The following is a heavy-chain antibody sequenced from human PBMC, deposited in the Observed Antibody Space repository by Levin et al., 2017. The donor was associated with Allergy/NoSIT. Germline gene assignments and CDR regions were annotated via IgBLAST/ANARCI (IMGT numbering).Heavy chain of an antibody. CDR3: AHFDYYDSSGYHRHFDY. CDR1: GFSLSTTGVG. Sequence: SGPTLVKPTQTLTLTCTFSGFSLSTTGVGVGWIRQPPGKALEWLALIYWDDDKRYSPSLKSRLTITKDTSKHQVVLTMTNMDPVDTATYYCAHFDYYDSSGYHRHFDYWGQGTLVTVSS. V-gene: IGHV2-5*02. CDR2: IYWDDDK. D-gene: IGHD3-22*01. J-gene: IGHJ4*02.